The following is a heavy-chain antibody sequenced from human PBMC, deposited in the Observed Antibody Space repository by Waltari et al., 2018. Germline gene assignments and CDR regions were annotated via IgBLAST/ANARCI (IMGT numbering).Heavy chain of an antibody. V-gene: IGHV1-18*01. CDR1: GYTFTSYG. Sequence: QVQLVQSGAEVKKPGASVKVSCKASGYTFTSYGISWVRQAPGKGLGWRGWISAYNGTKNYAQKIQGRVTMTTDTSTSTAYMELRSLRSDATAVYYCAREKRGLQSPDYWGQGTLVTVSS. J-gene: IGHJ4*02. CDR2: ISAYNGTK. D-gene: IGHD5-12*01. CDR3: AREKRGLQSPDY.